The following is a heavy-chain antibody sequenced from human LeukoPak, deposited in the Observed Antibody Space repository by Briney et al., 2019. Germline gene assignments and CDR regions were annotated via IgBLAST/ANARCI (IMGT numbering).Heavy chain of an antibody. CDR1: GYTFTSYA. CDR2: INAGNGNT. Sequence: ASVKVSCKASGYTFTSYAMHWVRQAPGQRLEWMGWINAGNGNTKYSQKLQGRVTITRDTSASTAYMELSSLRSEDTAVYYCARFRSARFLELFPHYHYYYYYGMDVWGQGTTVTVSS. V-gene: IGHV1-3*01. D-gene: IGHD3-3*01. CDR3: ARFRSARFLELFPHYHYYYYYGMDV. J-gene: IGHJ6*02.